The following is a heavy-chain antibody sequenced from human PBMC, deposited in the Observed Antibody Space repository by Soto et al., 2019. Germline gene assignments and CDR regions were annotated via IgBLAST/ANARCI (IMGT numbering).Heavy chain of an antibody. CDR2: INHSGST. V-gene: IGHV4-34*01. J-gene: IGHJ5*02. D-gene: IGHD2-2*01. Sequence: LTERLALRWPVDADSFSGDVARWIRPPKGKGLEWIGKINHSGSTNYNPSLKSRVTISVDTSKNQFSLKLSSVTAADTAVYYCARGILRLGYGSSTSCPCYKHRSFDPRGQRSLVTVSS. CDR3: ARGILRLGYGSSTSCPCYKHRSFDP. CDR1: ADSFSGDV.